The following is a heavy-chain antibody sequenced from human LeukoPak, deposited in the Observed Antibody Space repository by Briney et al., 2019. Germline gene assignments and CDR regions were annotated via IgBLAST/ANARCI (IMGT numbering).Heavy chain of an antibody. D-gene: IGHD1-26*01. V-gene: IGHV4-39*07. J-gene: IGHJ5*02. Sequence: PSETLSLTCTVSGGSISSSSYYWGWVRQPPGKGLEWIGSIYYSGSTNYNPSLKSRVTISVDTSKNQFSLNLASVTAADTAVYYCARNGSYGGHFDNWGQGTLVTVSS. CDR2: IYYSGST. CDR1: GGSISSSSYY. CDR3: ARNGSYGGHFDN.